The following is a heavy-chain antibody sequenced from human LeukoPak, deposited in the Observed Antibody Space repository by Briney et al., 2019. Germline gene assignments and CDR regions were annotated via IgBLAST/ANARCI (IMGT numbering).Heavy chain of an antibody. CDR1: GDSMGSYY. CDR2: LSYSGKT. Sequence: SETLSLTCTVSGDSMGSYYWGWIRQPPGQGLEWLAALSYSGKTHYNPSLKGRATISPDTSRNQFSLTLTSVTAADTAVYFCAREMPTVVPFDSWGQGTLVTVSS. CDR3: AREMPTVVPFDS. D-gene: IGHD4-23*01. V-gene: IGHV4-59*12. J-gene: IGHJ4*02.